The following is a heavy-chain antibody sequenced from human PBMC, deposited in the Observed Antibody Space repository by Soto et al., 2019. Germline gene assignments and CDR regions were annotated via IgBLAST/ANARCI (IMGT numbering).Heavy chain of an antibody. D-gene: IGHD6-6*01. CDR2: VSYDGTYK. V-gene: IGHV3-30*18. CDR1: GFTFSDYG. J-gene: IGHJ4*02. CDR3: AKEMYPRTVLDSSSPWGDY. Sequence: QVQLVESGGGVVQPGRSLRLSCAVSGFTFSDYGMHWVRQAPGKGLEWVAGVSYDGTYKYYADSVKGGVTISRDLSGNTMFMEMNSLRLEDTGVYFCAKEMYPRTVLDSSSPWGDYWGQGTVVTVSS.